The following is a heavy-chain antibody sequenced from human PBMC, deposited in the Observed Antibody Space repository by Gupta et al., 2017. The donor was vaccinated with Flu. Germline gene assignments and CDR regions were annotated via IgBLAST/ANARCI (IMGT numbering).Heavy chain of an antibody. J-gene: IGHJ4*02. Sequence: EVQLLESGGGLVQPGGSLRLSCAASGFTFSSYAMSWVRQAPGKGLEWVSAISGSGGSTYYADSVKGRFTISRDNSKNTLYLQMNSLRAEDTAVYYCAKVGTRAKPNYYDSSGYFDYWGQGTLVTVSS. V-gene: IGHV3-23*01. CDR1: GFTFSSYA. D-gene: IGHD3-22*01. CDR3: AKVGTRAKPNYYDSSGYFDY. CDR2: ISGSGGST.